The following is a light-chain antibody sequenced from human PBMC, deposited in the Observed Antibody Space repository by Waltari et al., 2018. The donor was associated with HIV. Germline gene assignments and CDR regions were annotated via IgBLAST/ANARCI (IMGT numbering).Light chain of an antibody. CDR2: NTN. CDR1: SFNIGSNY. CDR3: GTWDNSLRAGV. J-gene: IGLJ2*01. Sequence: QAVLTQPPSVSAAPGQKVGISCSGNSFNIGSNYVSWYQQLPGRAPKLLIYNTNERPSGIPDRFSGSVSDTSATLGITGLQTGDEADYYCGTWDNSLRAGVFGGGTKLTVL. V-gene: IGLV1-51*01.